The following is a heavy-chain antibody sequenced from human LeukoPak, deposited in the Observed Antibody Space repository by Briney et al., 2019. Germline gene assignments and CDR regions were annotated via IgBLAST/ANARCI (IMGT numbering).Heavy chain of an antibody. Sequence: GGSLRLSCAASGFTFSSYGMHWVRQAPGKGLEWVAVIWYDGSNKYYADSVKGRFTISRDNSKNTLYLQMNSLRAEDTAVYYCARDSVGTTNYFDYWGQGTLVTVSS. CDR1: GFTFSSYG. D-gene: IGHD1-26*01. V-gene: IGHV3-33*01. CDR2: IWYDGSNK. CDR3: ARDSVGTTNYFDY. J-gene: IGHJ4*02.